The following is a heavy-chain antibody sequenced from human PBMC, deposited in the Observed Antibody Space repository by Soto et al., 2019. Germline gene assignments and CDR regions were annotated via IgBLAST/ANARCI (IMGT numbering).Heavy chain of an antibody. CDR1: GGSMTRYY. V-gene: IGHV4-59*01. D-gene: IGHD5-12*01. Sequence: SETLSLTCTVSGGSMTRYYWNWIRQSPGKGLELIGNIYYSGSTNYNPSLKSRVTISVDTSKNQFSLKLSSVTAADTAVYYCARGPFLGYSGYDRLDYWGQGTLVTVSS. J-gene: IGHJ4*02. CDR3: ARGPFLGYSGYDRLDY. CDR2: IYYSGST.